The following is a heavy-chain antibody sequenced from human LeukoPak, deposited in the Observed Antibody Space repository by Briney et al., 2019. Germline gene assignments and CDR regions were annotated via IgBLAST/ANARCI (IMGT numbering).Heavy chain of an antibody. D-gene: IGHD3-22*01. V-gene: IGHV3-48*01. J-gene: IGHJ4*02. Sequence: PGGSLRLSCAASGFTFSSYSMSWVRQAPGKGLEWVAYTSSTSSITYYADSVKGRFTVSRDNAKKSLFLQMNSLRAEDTAVYYWGRDQFDRSGLPDYWGQGPLVTVPP. CDR3: GRDQFDRSGLPDY. CDR2: TSSTSSIT. CDR1: GFTFSSYS.